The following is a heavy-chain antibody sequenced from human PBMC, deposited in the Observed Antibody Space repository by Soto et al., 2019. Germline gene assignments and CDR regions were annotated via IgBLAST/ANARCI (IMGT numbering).Heavy chain of an antibody. V-gene: IGHV6-1*01. CDR3: AKGDNLGPKTGYAFDP. CDR2: TYFRSKWYN. D-gene: IGHD5-12*01. J-gene: IGHJ5*02. Sequence: PSQTLSLTCAISGDSVSSNTASWNWIRQSPSIGLEWLGRTYFRSKWYNDYAVSVKSRIIINPDTSNNQFSLQLNSVTPEDTAVYFCAKGDNLGPKTGYAFDPWGQGIMVTVSS. CDR1: GDSVSSNTAS.